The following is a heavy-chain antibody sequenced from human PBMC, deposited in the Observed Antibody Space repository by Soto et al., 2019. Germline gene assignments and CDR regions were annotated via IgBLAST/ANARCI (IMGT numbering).Heavy chain of an antibody. CDR3: EREGILSA. V-gene: IGHV3-48*02. CDR2: IGSSSSII. CDR1: GFTFSNYN. D-gene: IGHD3-10*01. Sequence: PGGSLRLSCAASGFTFSNYNMNWVRQAPGKGLEWIAYIGSSSSIIFYADSVKGRFTISRDNAKSSLFLQMNSLRDEDTGVYYCEREGILSAWGQVTGVTVSS. J-gene: IGHJ1*01.